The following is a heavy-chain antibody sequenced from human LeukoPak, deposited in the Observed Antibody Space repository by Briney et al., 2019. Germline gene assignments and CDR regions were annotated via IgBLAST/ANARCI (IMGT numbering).Heavy chain of an antibody. V-gene: IGHV1-2*04. CDR2: INPNSGGT. D-gene: IGHD2-15*01. J-gene: IGHJ4*02. CDR3: ARAQYCSGGSCYSGIDY. CDR1: GYTFTGYY. Sequence: ASVKVSCKASGYTFTGYYMHWVRQAPGQGLEWMGWINPNSGGTNYAQKFQGWVTMTRDTSISTANMELSRLRSDDTAVYYCARAQYCSGGSCYSGIDYWGQGTLVTVSS.